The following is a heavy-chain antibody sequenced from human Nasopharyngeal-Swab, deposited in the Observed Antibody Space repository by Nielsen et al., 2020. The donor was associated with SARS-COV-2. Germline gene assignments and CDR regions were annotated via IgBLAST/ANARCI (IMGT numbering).Heavy chain of an antibody. CDR2: ISSSSNTI. J-gene: IGHJ4*02. CDR3: ARDQGYSGGYGY. V-gene: IGHV3-48*01. Sequence: VRQAPGKGLEWVSYISSSSNTIYYANSVKGRFTISRDNARDSLYLQMSSLRAEDTAVYYCARDQGYSGGYGYWGQGTLVTVSS. D-gene: IGHD1-26*01.